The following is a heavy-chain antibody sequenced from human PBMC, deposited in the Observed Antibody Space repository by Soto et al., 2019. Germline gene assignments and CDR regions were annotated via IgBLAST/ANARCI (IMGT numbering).Heavy chain of an antibody. D-gene: IGHD2-2*01. Sequence: AASLNISCKGSCYSFTSYWLGWVRQIGGKRLELVGINYLGDSDTRYSPSFQGQVTISADKSISTAYLQWSSLKASDTAMYYCARHYCSSTSCYPVYSYSYGMDVWGQGTPVTVSS. CDR2: NYLGDSDT. J-gene: IGHJ6*02. V-gene: IGHV5-51*01. CDR3: ARHYCSSTSCYPVYSYSYGMDV. CDR1: CYSFTSYW.